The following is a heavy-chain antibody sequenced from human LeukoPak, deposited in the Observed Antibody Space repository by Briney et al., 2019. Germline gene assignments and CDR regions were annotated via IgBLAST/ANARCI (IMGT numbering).Heavy chain of an antibody. CDR1: GFTFSSYS. V-gene: IGHV3-21*01. D-gene: IGHD3-22*01. J-gene: IGHJ4*02. Sequence: PGGSLRLSCAASGFTFSSYSMNWVRQAPGKGLEWVSSISSSSSYIYYADSVKGRFTISRDNAKNSLYLQMNSLRAEDTAVYYCASDSSGSQVGFDYWGQGTLVTVSS. CDR3: ASDSSGSQVGFDY. CDR2: ISSSSSYI.